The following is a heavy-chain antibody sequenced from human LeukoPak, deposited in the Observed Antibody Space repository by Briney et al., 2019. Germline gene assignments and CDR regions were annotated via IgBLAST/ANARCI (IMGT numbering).Heavy chain of an antibody. CDR1: GFTFSDYW. CDR2: INSGGSSR. Sequence: GGSLRLSCAASGFTFSDYWMHWVRQVPGKGLVWVSRINSGGSSRSSADSVKGRFTIPRDNGKNTLYLQMSSLSAEDTAVYYCARGTSRYMDVWGKGTTVTVSS. D-gene: IGHD1/OR15-1a*01. J-gene: IGHJ6*03. CDR3: ARGTSRYMDV. V-gene: IGHV3-74*01.